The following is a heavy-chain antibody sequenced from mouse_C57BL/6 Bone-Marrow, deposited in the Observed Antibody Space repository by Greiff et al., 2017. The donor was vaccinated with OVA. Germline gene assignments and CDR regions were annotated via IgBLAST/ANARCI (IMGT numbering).Heavy chain of an antibody. Sequence: QVQLQQSGAELVKPGASVKMSCKASGYTFTSYWITWVKQRPGQGLEWIGDIYPGSGSTNYNEKFKGKATLTVDTSSSTAYMQLSRLTSEDSAVDKCAGDYGSSYGGYWGQGTLVTVAA. CDR1: GYTFTSYW. J-gene: IGHJ3*02. CDR3: AGDYGSSYGGY. D-gene: IGHD1-1*01. CDR2: IYPGSGST. V-gene: IGHV1-55*01.